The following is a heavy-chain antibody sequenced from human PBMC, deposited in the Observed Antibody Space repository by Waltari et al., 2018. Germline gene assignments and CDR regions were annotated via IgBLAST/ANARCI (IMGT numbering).Heavy chain of an antibody. CDR3: AREVGVTIFGVGTINRHYYYYMDV. J-gene: IGHJ6*03. D-gene: IGHD3-3*01. CDR1: GGSISRGCYY. V-gene: IGHV4-31*03. CDR2: IYDSGST. Sequence: QVQLQESGPGLVKPSQTLSLTCTVSGGSISRGCYYWSWIRQHPGKGLEWIGYIYDSGSTYYNPSLKSRVTISVDTSKNQFSLKLSSVTAADTAVYYCAREVGVTIFGVGTINRHYYYYMDVWGKGTTVTVSS.